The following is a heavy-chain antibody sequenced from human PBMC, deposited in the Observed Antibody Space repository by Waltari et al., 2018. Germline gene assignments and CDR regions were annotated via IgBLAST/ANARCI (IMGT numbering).Heavy chain of an antibody. V-gene: IGHV3-7*01. CDR3: ARDQWFAFDI. CDR2: IMTDGSEE. Sequence: EVQLVESGGGLVQPGGSRRRSCQASGFHLSSYWMSWVRQAPGKGLEWVANIMTDGSEEYYVDSVRGRFTISRDNAKNSLFLQMNSLRPEDTAVYYCARDQWFAFDIWGQGTMVTVSS. D-gene: IGHD3-22*01. J-gene: IGHJ3*02. CDR1: GFHLSSYW.